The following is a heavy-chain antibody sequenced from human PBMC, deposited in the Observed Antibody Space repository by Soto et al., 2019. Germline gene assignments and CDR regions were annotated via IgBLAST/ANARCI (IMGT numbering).Heavy chain of an antibody. Sequence: LRLSCAASGFTFSDYYMSWIRQAPGKGLEWVSYISSSSSYTNYADSVKGRFTISRDNAKNSLYLQMNSLRAEDTAVYYCARGVSIAAAENYYYYYGMDVWGQGTTVTVSS. D-gene: IGHD6-13*01. CDR2: ISSSSSYT. V-gene: IGHV3-11*06. CDR1: GFTFSDYY. CDR3: ARGVSIAAAENYYYYYGMDV. J-gene: IGHJ6*02.